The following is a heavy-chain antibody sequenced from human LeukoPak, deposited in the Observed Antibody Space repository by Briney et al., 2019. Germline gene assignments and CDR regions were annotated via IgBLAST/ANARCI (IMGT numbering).Heavy chain of an antibody. Sequence: HSRSTHYNPSLKSRVTISVDTSKNQFSLKLSSVTAADTAVYYCARVPKYFDLWGRGTLVTVSS. V-gene: IGHV4-34*01. J-gene: IGHJ2*01. CDR3: ARVPKYFDL. CDR2: HSRST.